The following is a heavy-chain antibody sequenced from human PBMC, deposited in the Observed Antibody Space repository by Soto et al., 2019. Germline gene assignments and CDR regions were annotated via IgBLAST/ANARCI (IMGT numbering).Heavy chain of an antibody. J-gene: IGHJ4*02. Sequence: SETLSLTCTVSGGSISSSSYYWGWIRQPPGKGLEWIGSIYYSGSTYYNPSLKSRVTISVDTSKNQFSLKLSSVTAADTAVYYCARDSYGSGSYWDYWGQGTLVTVSS. CDR3: ARDSYGSGSYWDY. D-gene: IGHD3-10*01. V-gene: IGHV4-39*07. CDR2: IYYSGST. CDR1: GGSISSSSYY.